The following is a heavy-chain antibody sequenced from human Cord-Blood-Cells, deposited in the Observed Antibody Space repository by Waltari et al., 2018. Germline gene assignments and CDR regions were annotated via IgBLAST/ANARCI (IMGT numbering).Heavy chain of an antibody. D-gene: IGHD3-9*01. V-gene: IGHV4-59*01. CDR2: IYYSGST. Sequence: QVQLQESGPGLVKPSETLSLTCTVSGGSISSYYWSWIRQPPGKGLGWIGYIYYSGSTNYNPSLKSRVTITVDTSKNQFSLTLSSVTAADTAVYYCARGGFDWLFQGLDFDLWGRGTLVTVSS. J-gene: IGHJ2*01. CDR1: GGSISSYY. CDR3: ARGGFDWLFQGLDFDL.